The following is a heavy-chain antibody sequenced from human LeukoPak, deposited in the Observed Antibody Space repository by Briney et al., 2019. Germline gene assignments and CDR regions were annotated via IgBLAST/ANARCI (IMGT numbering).Heavy chain of an antibody. V-gene: IGHV3-49*04. CDR3: TRVRDSSSWYPQAAFDI. Sequence: GGSLRLSCTASGFTFGDYAMSWVRQAPGKGLEWVGFIRSKAYGGTTEYAASVKGRFTISRDDSKSIAYLQMNSLKTEDTAVYYCTRVRDSSSWYPQAAFDIWGQGTMVTVSS. J-gene: IGHJ3*02. CDR1: GFTFGDYA. CDR2: IRSKAYGGTT. D-gene: IGHD6-13*01.